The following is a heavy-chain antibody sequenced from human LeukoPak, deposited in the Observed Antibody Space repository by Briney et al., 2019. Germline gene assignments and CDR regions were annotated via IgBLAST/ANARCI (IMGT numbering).Heavy chain of an antibody. CDR2: ISGSGDST. J-gene: IGHJ4*02. D-gene: IGHD6-19*01. CDR3: AKDPPTAGTTFDY. Sequence: GGSLRLSCAASGFTFTNYAMSWIRQAPGEGLEWVSTISGSGDSTYYADSVKGRFTISRDNSKNTLFLQLNNLRGEDTAAYYCAKDPPTAGTTFDYWGQGALVTVSS. CDR1: GFTFTNYA. V-gene: IGHV3-23*01.